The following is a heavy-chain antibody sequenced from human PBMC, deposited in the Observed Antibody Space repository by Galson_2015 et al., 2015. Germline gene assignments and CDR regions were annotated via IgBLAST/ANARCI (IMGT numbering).Heavy chain of an antibody. Sequence: PALVKPPQTLTLTCTFSGFSLSGGGVTVGWIRQPPGQALEWLALIYWDDDKRYTPSLKSRLTVNKGTSKNQVVLTLTNVDPVDTAPYSCATGGDTVAGVRGTGGFDFWGQGILVTVSS. CDR2: IYWDDDK. CDR1: GFSLSGGGVT. V-gene: IGHV2-5*02. D-gene: IGHD6-19*01. CDR3: ATGGDTVAGVRGTGGFDF. J-gene: IGHJ4*02.